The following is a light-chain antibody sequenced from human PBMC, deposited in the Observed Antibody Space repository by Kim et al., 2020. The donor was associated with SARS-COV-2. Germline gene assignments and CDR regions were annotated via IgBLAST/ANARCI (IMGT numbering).Light chain of an antibody. V-gene: IGLV1-40*01. CDR2: GNS. J-gene: IGLJ3*02. Sequence: QSVLTQPPSVSGAPGQRVTISCTGSSSNIGAGYDVHWYQQFPGTAPKLLIYGNSNRPSGVPDRFSGSKSGTSASLAITGLQAEGEADYYCQSYDSSLSGWVFGGGTQLTVL. CDR1: SSNIGAGYD. CDR3: QSYDSSLSGWV.